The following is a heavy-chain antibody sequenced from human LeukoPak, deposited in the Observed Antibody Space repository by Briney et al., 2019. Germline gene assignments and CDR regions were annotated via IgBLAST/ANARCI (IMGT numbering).Heavy chain of an antibody. CDR1: GFTFSRYA. D-gene: IGHD6-19*01. J-gene: IGHJ4*02. Sequence: GGSLRLSCAASGFTFSRYAISWVRQAPEKGLEWVSTLSDNGGSTYYADSVKGRFAISRDNSKNTLYLQMNSLRAEDTAVYYCAKAAIAVAANFDYWGQGALVTVSS. CDR2: LSDNGGST. V-gene: IGHV3-23*01. CDR3: AKAAIAVAANFDY.